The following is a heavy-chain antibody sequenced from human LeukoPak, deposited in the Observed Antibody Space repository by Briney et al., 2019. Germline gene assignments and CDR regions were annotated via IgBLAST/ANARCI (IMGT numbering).Heavy chain of an antibody. CDR2: ITGNSGST. J-gene: IGHJ4*02. V-gene: IGHV3-43*02. D-gene: IGHD1-26*01. Sequence: RGSLRLSCAASGLTFDDYAMHWVRQAPGKGLEWVSLITGNSGSTYYADSVKGRFTISRDNAKNSLYLQMNSLRAEDTAVYYCARGIVGATHFDYLGQGTLLTVSS. CDR1: GLTFDDYA. CDR3: ARGIVGATHFDY.